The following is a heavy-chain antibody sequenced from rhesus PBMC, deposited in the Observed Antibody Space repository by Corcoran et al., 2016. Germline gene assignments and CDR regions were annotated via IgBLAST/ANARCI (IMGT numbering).Heavy chain of an antibody. Sequence: QVQLQESGPGLVKPSETLSLTCAVSGGSISSSYYYWSWIRQAPGKGLEWIGYISYSGRNSDNPSRKSQVTISRDTSKNHFSLKLSSVTAADTAVYYCATERIAAGPYGFDVWGPGVLVTVSS. V-gene: IGHV4-122*02. J-gene: IGHJ5-1*01. CDR3: ATERIAAGPYGFDV. CDR2: ISYSGRN. CDR1: GGSISSSYYY. D-gene: IGHD6-13*01.